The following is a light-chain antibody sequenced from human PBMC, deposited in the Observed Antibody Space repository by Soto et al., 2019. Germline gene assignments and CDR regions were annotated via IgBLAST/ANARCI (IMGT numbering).Light chain of an antibody. Sequence: SVLTQPASVSGSPGQSITISCTGTSSDVGGYNYVSWYQQHPGKAPKLMIYDVSNRPSGVSNRFSGSKSGNTASLTISGLQAEDEADYYCSSYTSSRGVFGTGTKVTVL. CDR2: DVS. CDR1: SSDVGGYNY. J-gene: IGLJ1*01. V-gene: IGLV2-14*01. CDR3: SSYTSSRGV.